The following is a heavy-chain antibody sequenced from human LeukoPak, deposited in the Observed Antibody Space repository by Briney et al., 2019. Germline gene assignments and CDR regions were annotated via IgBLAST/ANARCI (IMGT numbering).Heavy chain of an antibody. CDR3: ARVRGPSFDY. CDR2: IYYSGST. CDR1: GGPISSSSYY. J-gene: IGHJ4*02. Sequence: SETLSLTCTVSGGPISSSSYYWGWIRQPPGKGLEWIGSIYYSGSTYYNPSLKSRVTISVDTSKNQFSLKLSSVTAADTAVYYCARVRGPSFDYWGQGTLVTVSS. D-gene: IGHD2-15*01. V-gene: IGHV4-39*07.